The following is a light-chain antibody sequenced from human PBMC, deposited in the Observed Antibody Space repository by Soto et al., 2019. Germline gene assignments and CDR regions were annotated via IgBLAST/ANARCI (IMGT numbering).Light chain of an antibody. CDR1: QSVLYSSNNKNF. V-gene: IGKV4-1*01. Sequence: DIVMTQSPASLTVSLGERATINCKSSQSVLYSSNNKNFLTWYQQKPGQPPKLLIYWASTRESGVPDRFSGSGSGTDFTLTISSLQAEDVAVYYCQQYYSSPPTFGGGTKVEI. CDR3: QQYYSSPPT. CDR2: WAS. J-gene: IGKJ4*01.